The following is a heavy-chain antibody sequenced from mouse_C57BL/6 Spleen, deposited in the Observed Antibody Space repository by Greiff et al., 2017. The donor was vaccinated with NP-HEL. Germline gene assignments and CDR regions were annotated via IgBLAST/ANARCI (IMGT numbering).Heavy chain of an antibody. Sequence: QVHVKQSGAELVRPGASVTLSCKASGYTFTDYEMHWVKQTPVHGLEWIGAIDPETGGTAYNQKFQGKAILTADKSSSTAYMELRSLTSEDSAVYYCTRDRYYCDYWGKDTTLTVSS. V-gene: IGHV1-15*01. J-gene: IGHJ2*01. CDR1: GYTFTDYE. CDR2: IDPETGGT. CDR3: TRDRYYCDY.